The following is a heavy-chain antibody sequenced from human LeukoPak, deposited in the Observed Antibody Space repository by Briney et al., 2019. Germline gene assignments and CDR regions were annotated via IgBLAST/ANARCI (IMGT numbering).Heavy chain of an antibody. Sequence: GGSLRLSCAASGFTFSSHGMHWVRQAPGKGLEWVGFIRYDGSNQYYADSVKGRFTISRDNSKNALYLQMNSLRAEDTAVYYCAKGLKYSDSSGYPSWGQGTLVTVSS. V-gene: IGHV3-30*02. J-gene: IGHJ4*02. D-gene: IGHD3-22*01. CDR1: GFTFSSHG. CDR2: IRYDGSNQ. CDR3: AKGLKYSDSSGYPS.